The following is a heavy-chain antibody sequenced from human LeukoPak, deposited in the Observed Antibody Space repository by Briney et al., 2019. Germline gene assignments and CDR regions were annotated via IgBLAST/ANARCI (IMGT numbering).Heavy chain of an antibody. Sequence: GGSLRLSCAASGFTFSSYAMHWVRQAPGKGLEWVAVISYDGSNKYYADSVKGRFTISRDNSKNTLYLQMNSLRAEDTAVYYCATQTTVTTTLLYAFDIWGQGTMVTVSS. CDR3: ATQTTVTTTLLYAFDI. D-gene: IGHD4-17*01. CDR1: GFTFSSYA. CDR2: ISYDGSNK. J-gene: IGHJ3*02. V-gene: IGHV3-30*14.